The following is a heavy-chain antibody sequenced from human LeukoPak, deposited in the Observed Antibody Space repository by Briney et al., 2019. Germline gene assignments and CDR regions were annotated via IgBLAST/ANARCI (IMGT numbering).Heavy chain of an antibody. D-gene: IGHD2-8*01. Sequence: SQTLSLTCTVSGGSISTGDYYWSWIRQPPGKGLEWIGYIYYSGSTYYNPSLKSRVTISVDRSKNQFSLKLSSVTAADTAVYYCARIMVHSLYYMDVWGKGTTVTVSS. V-gene: IGHV4-30-4*01. J-gene: IGHJ6*03. CDR2: IYYSGST. CDR3: ARIMVHSLYYMDV. CDR1: GGSISTGDYY.